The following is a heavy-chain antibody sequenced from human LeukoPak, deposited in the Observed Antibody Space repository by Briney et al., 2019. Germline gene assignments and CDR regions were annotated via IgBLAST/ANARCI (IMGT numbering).Heavy chain of an antibody. CDR2: INPNSGGT. Sequence: ASVKVSCKASGGTFSSYAISWVRQAPGQGLEWMGWINPNSGGTNYAQKFQGRVTMTRDTSISTAYMELSRLRSDDTAVYYCAREYSSSPRSMDYWGQGTLVTVSS. V-gene: IGHV1-2*02. D-gene: IGHD6-6*01. CDR3: AREYSSSPRSMDY. J-gene: IGHJ4*02. CDR1: GGTFSSYA.